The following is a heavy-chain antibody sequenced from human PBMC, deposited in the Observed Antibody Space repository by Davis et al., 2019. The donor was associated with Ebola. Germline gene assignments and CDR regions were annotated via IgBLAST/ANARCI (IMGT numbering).Heavy chain of an antibody. CDR2: IYSGGST. D-gene: IGHD1-7*01. Sequence: GESLKISCAASGFTVSSNYMSWVRQAPGKGLEWGSVIYSGGSTYYADSVKGRFTISRDNSKNTLYLQMNSLRAEDTAVYYCARDMGPGLELQDYYYGMDVWGQGTTVTVSS. CDR1: GFTVSSNY. J-gene: IGHJ6*02. CDR3: ARDMGPGLELQDYYYGMDV. V-gene: IGHV3-53*01.